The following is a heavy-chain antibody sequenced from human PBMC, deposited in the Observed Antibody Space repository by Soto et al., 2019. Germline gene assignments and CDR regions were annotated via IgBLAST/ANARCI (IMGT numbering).Heavy chain of an antibody. CDR2: IYYSGST. D-gene: IGHD4-17*01. V-gene: IGHV4-59*01. CDR1: GGSISSYY. CDR3: ARGHDYGNAFDI. Sequence: SETLSLTCTVSGGSISSYYWSWIRQPPGKGLEWIGYIYYSGSTNYNPSLKSRVTISVDTSKNQFSLKLSSVTAADTAVYYCARGHDYGNAFDIWGQRTTVTVSS. J-gene: IGHJ3*02.